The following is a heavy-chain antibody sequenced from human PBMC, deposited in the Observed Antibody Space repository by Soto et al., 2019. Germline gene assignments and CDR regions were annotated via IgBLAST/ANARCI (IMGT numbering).Heavy chain of an antibody. CDR3: AKGPRYSSSWCGDAFDT. J-gene: IGHJ3*02. V-gene: IGHV3-23*01. CDR2: ISGSGGST. CDR1: GFTFSSYA. D-gene: IGHD6-13*01. Sequence: LRLSCAASGFTFSSYAMSWVRRAPGKGLEWVSAISGSGGSTYYSDSVKGRFTISRDNSKNTLYLQMNSLRAEDTAVYYCAKGPRYSSSWCGDAFDTWGQGKMVTFSS.